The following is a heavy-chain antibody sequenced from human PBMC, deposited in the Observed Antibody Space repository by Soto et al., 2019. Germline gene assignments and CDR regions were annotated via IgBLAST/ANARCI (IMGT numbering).Heavy chain of an antibody. CDR3: ARDLTYYYDSSGYSNYYYGMDV. D-gene: IGHD3-22*01. CDR2: IIPIFGTA. Sequence: ASVKVSCKASGGTFSSYAISWVRQAPGQGLEWMGGIIPIFGTANYAQKSQGRVTITADESTSTAYMELSSLRSEDTAVYYCARDLTYYYDSSGYSNYYYGMDVWGQGTTVTVSS. CDR1: GGTFSSYA. J-gene: IGHJ6*02. V-gene: IGHV1-69*13.